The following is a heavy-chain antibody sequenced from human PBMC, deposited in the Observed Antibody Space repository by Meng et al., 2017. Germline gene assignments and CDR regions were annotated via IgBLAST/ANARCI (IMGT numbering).Heavy chain of an antibody. J-gene: IGHJ6*02. Sequence: ASVKVSCKASGYTFTSYAINWVRQATGQGLEWMGWMNPNSGNTGYAQKFQGRVTITRNTSISTAYMELSSLRSEDTAVYYCARGPRSVAGIAHYYYGMDVWGQGTTVTVYS. CDR1: GYTFTSYA. D-gene: IGHD6-19*01. V-gene: IGHV1-8*03. CDR3: ARGPRSVAGIAHYYYGMDV. CDR2: MNPNSGNT.